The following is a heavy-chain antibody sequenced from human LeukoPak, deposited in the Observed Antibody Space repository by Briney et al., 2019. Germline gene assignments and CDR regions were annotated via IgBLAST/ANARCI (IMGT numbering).Heavy chain of an antibody. J-gene: IGHJ4*02. Sequence: PSETLSLTCAVYGGSFSGYYWSWIRQPPGKGLEWIEEINHSGSTNYNPSLKSRVTISVDTSKNQFSLKLSSVTAADTAVYYCARGRYNWNYWGQGTLATVSS. D-gene: IGHD1-20*01. V-gene: IGHV4-34*01. CDR1: GGSFSGYY. CDR2: INHSGST. CDR3: ARGRYNWNY.